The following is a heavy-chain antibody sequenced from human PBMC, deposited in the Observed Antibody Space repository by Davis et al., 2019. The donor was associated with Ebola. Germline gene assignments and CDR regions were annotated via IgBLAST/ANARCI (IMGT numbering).Heavy chain of an antibody. J-gene: IGHJ5*01. V-gene: IGHV3-7*03. Sequence: GESLKISCAASVFPFPSYWMSWVRQAPGKGLEWVANIKQDGSEKYYVDSVKGRFTISRDNSKNTLYLQMNSLRVEDTALYHCARVNAATGYSRFDTWGQGTLVTVSS. CDR2: IKQDGSEK. CDR3: ARVNAATGYSRFDT. CDR1: VFPFPSYW. D-gene: IGHD3-9*01.